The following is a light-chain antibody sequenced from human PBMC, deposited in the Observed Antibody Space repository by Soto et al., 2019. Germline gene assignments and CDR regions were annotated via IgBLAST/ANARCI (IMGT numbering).Light chain of an antibody. CDR1: QSVRTN. Sequence: MTQSPSTLSVSPGDRATLSCRASQSVRTNLAWYQLTPGQAPRLLIYGASTRATGVPARFSGSGSGTDSTLTISRLEPEDFEVYSCQQYSKWPLTFGGGTKVDIK. J-gene: IGKJ4*01. CDR3: QQYSKWPLT. V-gene: IGKV3-15*01. CDR2: GAS.